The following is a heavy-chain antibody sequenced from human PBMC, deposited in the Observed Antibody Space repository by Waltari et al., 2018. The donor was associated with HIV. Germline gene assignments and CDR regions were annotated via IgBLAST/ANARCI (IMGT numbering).Heavy chain of an antibody. CDR3: AKSGSSGYYYRDDYFDY. D-gene: IGHD3-22*01. Sequence: EVQVLESGGGLVQPGGSLRLSCAASGFTFSSYAMNWARQAPGKGLEWVSAISGSGGSTYYADSVKGRFTISRDNSKNTLYLQMNSLRAEDTAVYYCAKSGSSGYYYRDDYFDYWGQGTLVTVSS. V-gene: IGHV3-23*01. CDR1: GFTFSSYA. CDR2: ISGSGGST. J-gene: IGHJ4*02.